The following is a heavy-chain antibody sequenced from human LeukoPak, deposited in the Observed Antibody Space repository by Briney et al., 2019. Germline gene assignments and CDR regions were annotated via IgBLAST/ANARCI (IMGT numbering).Heavy chain of an antibody. CDR3: ARSRMIYDVDYYYYLDV. J-gene: IGHJ6*03. CDR1: GGTFSSYA. Sequence: AASVKVSCKASGGTFSSYAISWVRQAPGQGLEWMGGIIPIFGTANYAQKFQGRVTITADESTSTAYMELSSLRSEDTAVYYCARSRMIYDVDYYYYLDVWGKGTTVVVSS. V-gene: IGHV1-69*13. D-gene: IGHD3-3*01. CDR2: IIPIFGTA.